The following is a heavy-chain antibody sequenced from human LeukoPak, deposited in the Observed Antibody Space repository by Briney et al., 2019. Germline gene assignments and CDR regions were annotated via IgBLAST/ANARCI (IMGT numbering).Heavy chain of an antibody. D-gene: IGHD3-22*01. CDR3: AYDSSGYRPQDAFDI. CDR2: INHSGST. J-gene: IGHJ3*02. V-gene: IGHV4-34*01. CDR1: GGSFSGYY. Sequence: SEALSLTCAVYGGSFSGYYWSWIRQPPGKGLEWIGEINHSGSTNYNPSLKSRVTISVDTSKNQFSLKLSSVTAADTAVYYCAYDSSGYRPQDAFDIWGQGTMVTVSS.